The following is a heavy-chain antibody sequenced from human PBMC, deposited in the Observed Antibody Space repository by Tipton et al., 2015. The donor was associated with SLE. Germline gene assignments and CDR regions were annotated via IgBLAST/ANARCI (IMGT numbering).Heavy chain of an antibody. CDR3: ARDMRGCDYGMDV. J-gene: IGHJ6*02. D-gene: IGHD6-19*01. CDR1: GFIMSGYE. CDR2: MSSTNSFK. V-gene: IGHV3-21*03. Sequence: SLRLSCVASGFIMSGYEMHWVRQAPGKGLEWVSSMSSTNSFKYYADSVKGRFTISRDNAKNSLYLQMNSLRAEDTGVYYCARDMRGCDYGMDVWGQGTTVTVSS.